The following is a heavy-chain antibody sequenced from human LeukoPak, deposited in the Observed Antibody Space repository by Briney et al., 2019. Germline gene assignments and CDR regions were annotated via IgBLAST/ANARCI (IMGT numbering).Heavy chain of an antibody. V-gene: IGHV3-23*01. CDR2: ISGSGGST. D-gene: IGHD5-24*01. CDR1: GFTFSSYA. CDR3: AKSRGRDGYNW. Sequence: GASLRLSCAASGFTFSSYAMSWVRQAPGKGLEWVSAISGSGGSTYYADSVKGRFTISRDNSKNTLYLQMNSLRAEDTAVYYCAKSRGRDGYNWWGQGTLVTVSS. J-gene: IGHJ4*02.